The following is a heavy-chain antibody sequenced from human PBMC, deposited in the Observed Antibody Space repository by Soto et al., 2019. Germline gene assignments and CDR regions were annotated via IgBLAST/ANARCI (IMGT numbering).Heavy chain of an antibody. D-gene: IGHD3-22*01. CDR3: ARVGDSSGYLITPYDY. CDR1: GGSISSGGYY. CDR2: IYYSGST. V-gene: IGHV4-31*03. Sequence: SETLSLTCTVSGGSISSGGYYWSWIRQHPGKGLEWIGYIYYSGSTYYNPSLKSRVTISVDTSKNQFSLKLSSVTAADTAVYYCARVGDSSGYLITPYDYWGQGTLVTLSS. J-gene: IGHJ4*02.